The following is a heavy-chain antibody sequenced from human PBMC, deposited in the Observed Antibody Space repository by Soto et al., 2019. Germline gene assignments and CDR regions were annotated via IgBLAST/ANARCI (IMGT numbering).Heavy chain of an antibody. D-gene: IGHD2-15*01. J-gene: IGHJ4*02. CDR3: VSQPIRCSGGTCYSDY. Sequence: GASVKVSCKASGYTFTSYYMHWMRQAPGQGLEWMGIINPSGGSTSYAQKFQGRVTMTRDTSTSTVYMELSSLRSEDTAMYYCVSQPIRCSGGTCYSDYWGQGTLVTVSS. CDR2: INPSGGST. CDR1: GYTFTSYY. V-gene: IGHV1-46*03.